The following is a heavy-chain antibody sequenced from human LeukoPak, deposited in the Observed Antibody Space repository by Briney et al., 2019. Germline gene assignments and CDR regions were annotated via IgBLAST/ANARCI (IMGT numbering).Heavy chain of an antibody. Sequence: TSETLSLTCAVYGGSFSGYYWSWIRQPPGKGLEWIGEISHSGSTNYNPSLKSRVTISVDTSKNQFSLKLSSVTAADTAVYYCARHPSGSSWYSPRKTYFDYWGQGTLVTVSS. V-gene: IGHV4-34*01. D-gene: IGHD6-13*01. CDR2: ISHSGST. CDR3: ARHPSGSSWYSPRKTYFDY. J-gene: IGHJ4*02. CDR1: GGSFSGYY.